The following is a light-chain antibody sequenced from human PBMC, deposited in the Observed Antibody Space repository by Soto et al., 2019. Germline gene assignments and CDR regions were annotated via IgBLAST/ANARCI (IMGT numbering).Light chain of an antibody. V-gene: IGKV1-39*01. Sequence: DIQMTQSPSSLSASVGDRVTITCRASQSISRNLNWYQHKPGKAPKLLIYAASSLQNGVPSRFSGGGSGTEFNLSISSLPPEDFGTYYCQQSYTTASITFGQGTRLEIK. J-gene: IGKJ5*01. CDR2: AAS. CDR3: QQSYTTASIT. CDR1: QSISRN.